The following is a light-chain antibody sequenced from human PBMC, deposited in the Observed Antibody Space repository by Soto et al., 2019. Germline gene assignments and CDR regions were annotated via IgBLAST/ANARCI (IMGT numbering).Light chain of an antibody. CDR1: QGISNY. CDR3: QRYNSALT. CDR2: AAS. V-gene: IGKV1-27*01. J-gene: IGKJ3*01. Sequence: DIQMTQSPSSLSASVGDRVTITCRASQGISNYLAWYQQKPGKVPKLLIYAASTLQSGVPSRFSGSGSGTDFTHTISSLQSEDVATYYCQRYNSALTFGPGTKVDIK.